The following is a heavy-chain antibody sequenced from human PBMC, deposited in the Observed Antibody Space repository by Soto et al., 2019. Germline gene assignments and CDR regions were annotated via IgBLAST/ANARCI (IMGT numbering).Heavy chain of an antibody. CDR3: AGGSYCGGDCYDY. Sequence: PGGSLRLSCAGSGFTFSNYATSWVRQAPGKGLEWVSIISGSGGSTYYADSVKGRFTISRDNSKNTLYLQMNSLRAEDTAVYYCAGGSYCGGDCYDYWGQGTLVTVSS. J-gene: IGHJ4*02. CDR1: GFTFSNYA. D-gene: IGHD2-21*01. V-gene: IGHV3-23*01. CDR2: ISGSGGST.